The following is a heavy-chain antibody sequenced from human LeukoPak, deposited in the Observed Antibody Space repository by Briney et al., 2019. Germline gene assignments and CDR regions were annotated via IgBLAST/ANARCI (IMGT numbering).Heavy chain of an antibody. CDR2: ISSSGSTI. CDR1: RFTSSSYE. J-gene: IGHJ6*03. Sequence: GGSLRLSCAASRFTSSSYEMNWVRQAPGKGLEWVSYISSSGSTIYYADSVKGRFTISRDNAKNSLYLQMNSLRAEDTAIYYCAGRTAAQDYYMDVWGEGTTVTISS. V-gene: IGHV3-48*03. CDR3: AGRTAAQDYYMDV. D-gene: IGHD5-18*01.